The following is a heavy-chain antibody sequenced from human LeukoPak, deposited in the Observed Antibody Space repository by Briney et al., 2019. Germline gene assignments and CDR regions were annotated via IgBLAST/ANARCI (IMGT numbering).Heavy chain of an antibody. J-gene: IGHJ4*02. Sequence: GGSLRLTCAGSGFTFSTYRFHWVRQAPGKGLEWVAAVWYDGTKQFYADSVKGRFTISRDNSKNTLYLQKNGLRDEDTAVYYCARDHCGGDCYDPSPPFGFGGQGKPVTVSS. V-gene: IGHV3-33*01. CDR2: VWYDGTKQ. CDR3: ARDHCGGDCYDPSPPFGF. D-gene: IGHD2-21*01. CDR1: GFTFSTYR.